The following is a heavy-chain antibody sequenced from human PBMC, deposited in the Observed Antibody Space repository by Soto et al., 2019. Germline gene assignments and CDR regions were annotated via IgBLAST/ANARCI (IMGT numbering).Heavy chain of an antibody. D-gene: IGHD3-22*01. CDR3: ARDTRRGDYDSSGYFAY. Sequence: GGSLRLSCAASGFTFSSYAMSWVRQAPGKGLEWVSAISGSGGSTYYADSVKGRFTISRDNSKNTLYLQMSSLRAEDTAVYYCARDTRRGDYDSSGYFAYWGQGTLVTVSS. CDR1: GFTFSSYA. CDR2: ISGSGGST. V-gene: IGHV3-23*01. J-gene: IGHJ4*02.